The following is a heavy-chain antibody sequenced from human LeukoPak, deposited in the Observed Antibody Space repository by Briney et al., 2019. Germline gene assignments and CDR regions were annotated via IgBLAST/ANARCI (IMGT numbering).Heavy chain of an antibody. J-gene: IGHJ3*02. CDR1: GFTFSSYS. CDR3: ARDQGIFPAFDI. V-gene: IGHV3-21*01. Sequence: GGSLSLSCAASGFTFSSYSMNWVRQAPGKGLEWVSSISSSSYIYYADSVKGRFTISRDNAKNSLYLQMNSLRAEDTTVYYCARDQGIFPAFDIWGQGTMVTVSS. CDR2: ISSSSYI. D-gene: IGHD3-3*01.